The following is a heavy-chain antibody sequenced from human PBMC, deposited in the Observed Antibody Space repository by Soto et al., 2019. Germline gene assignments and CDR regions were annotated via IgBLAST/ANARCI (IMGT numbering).Heavy chain of an antibody. CDR1: GGSVSSGSYY. J-gene: IGHJ4*02. CDR3: ARDVDGDYSSIDY. Sequence: SETLSLTCTVSGGSVSSGSYYWSWIRQPPGKGLEWIGYIYYSGSTNYNPSLKSRVTISVDTSKNQFSLKLSSVTAADTAVYYCARDVDGDYSSIDYWGQGTLVTVSS. CDR2: IYYSGST. V-gene: IGHV4-61*01. D-gene: IGHD4-17*01.